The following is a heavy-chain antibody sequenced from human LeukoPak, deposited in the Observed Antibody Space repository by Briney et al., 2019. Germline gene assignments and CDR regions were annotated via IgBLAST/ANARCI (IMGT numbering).Heavy chain of an antibody. D-gene: IGHD6-25*01. V-gene: IGHV4-34*01. Sequence: PSETPSLTCAVYGGSFSGYYWSWIRQPPGKGLEWIGEINHSGSTNYNPSLKSRVTISVDTSKNQFSLKLSSVTAADTAVYYCARGARPVDYWGQGTLVTVSS. CDR2: INHSGST. J-gene: IGHJ4*02. CDR1: GGSFSGYY. CDR3: ARGARPVDY.